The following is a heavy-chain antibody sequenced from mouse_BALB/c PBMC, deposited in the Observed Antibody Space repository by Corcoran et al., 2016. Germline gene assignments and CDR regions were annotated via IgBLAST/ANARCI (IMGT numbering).Heavy chain of an antibody. CDR1: GYTFTSYA. CDR2: INPYNDGT. Sequence: EVQLQQSGPELVKPGASVKMSCKASGYTFTSYAMHWVKQKPGQSLEWIGYINPYNDGTKYNEKFKGKATLTSDKSSSTAYMELSSLTSEDSAVSYCARWYTGTAMDDWGQGTSVTVSS. V-gene: IGHV1S136*01. J-gene: IGHJ4*01. D-gene: IGHD1-2*01. CDR3: ARWYTGTAMDD.